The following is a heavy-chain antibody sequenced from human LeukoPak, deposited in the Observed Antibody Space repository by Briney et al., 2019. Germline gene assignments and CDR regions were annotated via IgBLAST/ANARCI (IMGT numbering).Heavy chain of an antibody. J-gene: IGHJ6*03. CDR1: GFTFSSYG. V-gene: IGHV4-4*07. Sequence: GSLRLSCAASGFTFSSYGMSWIRQPAGKGLEWIGRIYTSGSINFNPSLESRLTMSVDTSKNQFSLKLSSVTAADTAVYYCAGATVTTSSPIYYYYYYMDVWGKGTTVTVSS. D-gene: IGHD4-17*01. CDR2: IYTSGSI. CDR3: AGATVTTSSPIYYYYYYMDV.